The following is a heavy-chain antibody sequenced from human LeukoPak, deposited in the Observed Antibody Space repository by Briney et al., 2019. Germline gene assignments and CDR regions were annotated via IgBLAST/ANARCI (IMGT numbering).Heavy chain of an antibody. V-gene: IGHV1-2*02. CDR1: GYTFTGYY. CDR3: ARLAAALNQHDY. CDR2: INPNSGGT. Sequence: ASVKVSCKASGYTFTGYYMHWVRQAPGQGLEWMGWINPNSGGTNYAQKFQGRVTMTSDTSISTAYIELSRLRSDDTAVYYCARLAAALNQHDYWGQGTLVTVSS. J-gene: IGHJ4*02. D-gene: IGHD6-13*01.